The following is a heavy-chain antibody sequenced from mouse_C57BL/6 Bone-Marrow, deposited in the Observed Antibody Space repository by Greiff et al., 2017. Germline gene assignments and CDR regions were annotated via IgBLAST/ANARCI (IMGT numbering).Heavy chain of an antibody. CDR2: INPSNGGP. D-gene: IGHD3-2*02. Sequence: QVQLQQPGTELVKPGASVKLSCKASGYTFTSYWMHWVKQGPGQGLEWIGNINPSNGGPNYNEKLKNKATLTVDKSSSTAYMQLSSLTSEDSAVYYCARDSSGYWFAYWGQGTLVTVSA. V-gene: IGHV1-53*01. J-gene: IGHJ3*01. CDR1: GYTFTSYW. CDR3: ARDSSGYWFAY.